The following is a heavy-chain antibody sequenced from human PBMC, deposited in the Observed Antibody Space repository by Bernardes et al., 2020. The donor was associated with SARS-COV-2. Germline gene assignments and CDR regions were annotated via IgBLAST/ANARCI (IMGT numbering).Heavy chain of an antibody. CDR3: ERGFDY. Sequence: SETLSLTCTFSGGSISAYDWAWFRQPAGKGLEWIGYPYYTGSTYYNPSLQSRVTISVDTSKNQFSLKLSSVTAADTAVYYCERGFDYWGQGILVTVSS. CDR1: GGSISAYD. J-gene: IGHJ4*02. CDR2: PYYTGST. V-gene: IGHV4-59*01.